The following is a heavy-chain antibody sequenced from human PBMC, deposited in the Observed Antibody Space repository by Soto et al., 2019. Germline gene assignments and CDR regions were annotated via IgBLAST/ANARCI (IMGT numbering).Heavy chain of an antibody. V-gene: IGHV3-74*01. J-gene: IGHJ4*02. CDR2: INSEGTGT. D-gene: IGHD3-22*01. CDR1: GFTFSSYW. CDR3: VRAYDSSGYNSDY. Sequence: GGSLRLSCAASGFTFSSYWMHWVRQAPGKGLVWVSRINSEGTGTIYADSVKGRFTVSRDNAKNTLYLQMNSLRAEDTAVYYCVRAYDSSGYNSDYWGQGSPVTVSS.